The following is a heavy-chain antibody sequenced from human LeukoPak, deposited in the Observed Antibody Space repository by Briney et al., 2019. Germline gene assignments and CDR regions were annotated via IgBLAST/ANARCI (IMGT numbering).Heavy chain of an antibody. CDR2: IYSSGDT. Sequence: SETLSLTCSVSGGSISGYYWAFIRQPAGKGLQWLGRIYSSGDTNYNPSLKSRVTMSVDTSKNQFSLRLTSVIAADTAVYCCARECGSSSCPYNNMDVWGQGTTVTVSS. V-gene: IGHV4-4*07. CDR3: ARECGSSSCPYNNMDV. J-gene: IGHJ6*02. CDR1: GGSISGYY. D-gene: IGHD2-2*01.